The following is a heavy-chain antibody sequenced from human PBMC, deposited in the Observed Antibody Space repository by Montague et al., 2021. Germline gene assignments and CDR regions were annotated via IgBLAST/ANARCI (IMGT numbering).Heavy chain of an antibody. V-gene: IGHV4-38-2*02. CDR2: VSHGGRT. CDR3: ARERDRYYYMDI. J-gene: IGHJ6*03. Sequence: SETLSLTCTVSRSLINRDYYWGWIRQHPGKGLEWMGSVSHGGRTYYNPSLKSRVTISVDTSNNHFSLKLSSVTAADTAMYYCARERDRYYYMDIWGKGTTITVSS. CDR1: RSLINRDYY.